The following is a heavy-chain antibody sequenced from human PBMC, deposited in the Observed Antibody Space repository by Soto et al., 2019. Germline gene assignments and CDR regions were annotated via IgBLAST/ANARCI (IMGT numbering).Heavy chain of an antibody. J-gene: IGHJ6*02. V-gene: IGHV3-30*18. CDR2: ISYDGSNK. CDR1: GFTFSSYG. CDR3: AKERYEGPYYYYGMDV. Sequence: QVQLVESGGGVVQPGRSLRLSCAASGFTFSSYGMHWVRQAPGKGLEWVAVISYDGSNKYYADSVKGRFTISRDNSKNTLYLQMNSLRAEDTAVYYCAKERYEGPYYYYGMDVWGQGTTVTVSS. D-gene: IGHD3-9*01.